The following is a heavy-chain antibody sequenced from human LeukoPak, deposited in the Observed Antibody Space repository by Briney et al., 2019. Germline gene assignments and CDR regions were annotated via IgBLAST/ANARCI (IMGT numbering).Heavy chain of an antibody. D-gene: IGHD2-15*01. CDR1: GFTFSSYA. V-gene: IGHV3-30-3*01. Sequence: PGGSLRLSCAASGFTFSSYAMHWVRQAPGKGLEGVAVISYDGSNKYYADSVKGGFTISRENSKNTLYLQMNSLRAEDTAVYYCARDALRYFDYWGQGTLVTVSS. CDR2: ISYDGSNK. CDR3: ARDALRYFDY. J-gene: IGHJ4*02.